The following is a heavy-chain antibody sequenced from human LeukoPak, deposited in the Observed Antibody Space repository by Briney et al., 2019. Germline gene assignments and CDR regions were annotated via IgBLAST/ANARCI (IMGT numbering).Heavy chain of an antibody. D-gene: IGHD2-21*02. J-gene: IGHJ4*02. Sequence: GGALRLSCAASGFTFSSYSMNWVRQAPGKGLEWVSSISSSSSYIYYADSVKGRFTISRDNAKNSLYLQMNSLRAEDTAVYYCARGMMQPRGGLPPYFDYWGQGTLVTVSS. CDR2: ISSSSSYI. CDR1: GFTFSSYS. CDR3: ARGMMQPRGGLPPYFDY. V-gene: IGHV3-21*01.